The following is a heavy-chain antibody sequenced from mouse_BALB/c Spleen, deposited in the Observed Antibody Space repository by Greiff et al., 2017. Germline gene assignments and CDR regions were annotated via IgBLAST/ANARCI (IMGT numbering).Heavy chain of an antibody. J-gene: IGHJ3*01. CDR3: ARHNAY. Sequence: VESGGGLVKPGGSLKLSCAASGFTFSSYAMSWVRQTPEKRLEWVATISSGGSYTYYPDSVKGRFTISRDNAKNTLYLQMSSLRSEDTAMYYCARHNAYWGHGTLVTVSA. CDR1: GFTFSSYA. CDR2: ISSGGSYT. V-gene: IGHV5-9-3*01.